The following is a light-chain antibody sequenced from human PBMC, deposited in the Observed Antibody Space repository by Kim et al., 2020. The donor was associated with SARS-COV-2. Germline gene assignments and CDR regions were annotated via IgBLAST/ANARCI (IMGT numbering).Light chain of an antibody. CDR2: DAS. V-gene: IGKV1-5*01. J-gene: IGKJ1*01. CDR3: QQYSYDGT. Sequence: GDRITITCRASKSISSRLAWYQQKPGMAPKLLIYDASTLKTGVPSRFSGSGSGTEFTLTISRLQHDALGTSYCQQYSYDGTFGQGTK. CDR1: KSISSR.